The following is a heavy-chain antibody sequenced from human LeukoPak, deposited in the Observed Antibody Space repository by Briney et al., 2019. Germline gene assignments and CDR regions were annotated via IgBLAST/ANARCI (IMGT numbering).Heavy chain of an antibody. V-gene: IGHV3-74*01. CDR2: IQSDGSRT. J-gene: IGHJ4*02. CDR3: ARDRHSGGDF. D-gene: IGHD2-15*01. CDR1: GFTFSNYW. Sequence: PGGSLRLSCAASGFTFSNYWMHWVRQVPGKGLVWVSRIQSDGSRTWYADSVEGRFTISRDNAKNTLYPQMNSLRVEDTAVYYCARDRHSGGDFWGQGTLVTVSS.